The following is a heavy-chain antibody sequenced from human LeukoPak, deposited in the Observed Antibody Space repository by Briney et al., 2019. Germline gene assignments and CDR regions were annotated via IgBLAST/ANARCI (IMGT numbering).Heavy chain of an antibody. J-gene: IGHJ1*01. CDR1: GFTVTTKS. Sequence: PGGSLRLSCAASGFTVTTKSMAWVRQAPGRGLEWVSVLYSPGSTYYADSVHGRFIISRDNSLNTLFLQMNSLRVEDTAVYYCASARESCIGSTCYEYFHHWGQGTPLTVSS. V-gene: IGHV3-53*01. CDR2: LYSPGST. D-gene: IGHD2-2*01. CDR3: ASARESCIGSTCYEYFHH.